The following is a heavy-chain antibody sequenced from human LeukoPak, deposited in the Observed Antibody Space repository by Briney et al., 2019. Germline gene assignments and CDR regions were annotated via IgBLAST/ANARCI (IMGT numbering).Heavy chain of an antibody. CDR3: AKVGTVNWLPLNWFDP. CDR1: GFSFSTYA. J-gene: IGHJ5*02. CDR2: ISASGGST. V-gene: IGHV3-23*01. Sequence: PGGSLRLSCAASGFSFSTYAMSWVRQAPGKGLEWVSGISASGGSTYYADSVKGRFTISRDNSKNTLYLQMNSLRAEDTAVYYCAKVGTVNWLPLNWFDPWSQGTLVTVSS. D-gene: IGHD3-9*01.